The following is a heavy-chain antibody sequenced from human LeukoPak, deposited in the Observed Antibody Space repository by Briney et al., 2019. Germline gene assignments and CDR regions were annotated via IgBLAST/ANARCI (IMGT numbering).Heavy chain of an antibody. D-gene: IGHD4-17*01. CDR1: GFTFSSYS. Sequence: GGSLSLSCAASGFTFSSYSMNWVRQAPGKGLEWVSSISSSSSYIYYADSVKGRFTISRDNAKNSLYLQMNSLRAEDTAVYSCARRHGDDYFYYWGQGTLVTFSS. CDR3: ARRHGDDYFYY. J-gene: IGHJ4*02. V-gene: IGHV3-21*01. CDR2: ISSSSSYI.